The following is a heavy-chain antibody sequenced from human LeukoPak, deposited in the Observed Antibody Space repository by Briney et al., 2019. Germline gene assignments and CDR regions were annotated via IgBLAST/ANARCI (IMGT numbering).Heavy chain of an antibody. CDR3: ARGRFDP. Sequence: SETLSLTCTVSGGSISSYYWSWIRQPPGKGLEWIGYIYYSGSTNYNPSLKSRVTISVDTSKNQFSLKLSSVTAADTAVYYCARGRFDPWGQGTLVTVSS. CDR2: IYYSGST. J-gene: IGHJ5*02. CDR1: GGSISSYY. V-gene: IGHV4-59*12.